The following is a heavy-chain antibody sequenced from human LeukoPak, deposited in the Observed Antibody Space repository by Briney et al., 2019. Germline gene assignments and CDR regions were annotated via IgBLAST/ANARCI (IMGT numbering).Heavy chain of an antibody. CDR1: GFTFSSYA. D-gene: IGHD3-22*01. CDR2: ISYDGSNK. V-gene: IGHV3-30-3*01. CDR3: ARGGYYDSSGYYYYGY. Sequence: QAGGSLRLSCAASGFTFSSYAMHWVRQAPGKGLEWVAVISYDGSNKYYADSVKGRFTISRDNSKNTLYLQMNSLRAEDTAVYYCARGGYYDSSGYYYYGYWGQGTLVTVSS. J-gene: IGHJ4*02.